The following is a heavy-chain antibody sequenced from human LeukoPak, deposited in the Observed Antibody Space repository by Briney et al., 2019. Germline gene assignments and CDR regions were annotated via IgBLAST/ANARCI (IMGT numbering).Heavy chain of an antibody. CDR2: IYHSGST. V-gene: IGHV4-38-2*02. CDR3: AREMGNYYGSGSS. CDR1: GYSISSGYY. Sequence: SETLSLTCTVSGYSISSGYYWGWIRQPPGKGLEWIGSIYHSGSTYYNPSLKSRVTISVDTSKNQFSLKLSSVTAADTAVYYCAREMGNYYGSGSSWGQGTLVTVSS. J-gene: IGHJ5*02. D-gene: IGHD3-10*01.